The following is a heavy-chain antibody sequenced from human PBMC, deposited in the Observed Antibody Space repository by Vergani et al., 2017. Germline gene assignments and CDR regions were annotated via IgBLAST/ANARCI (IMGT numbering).Heavy chain of an antibody. V-gene: IGHV3-30*02. Sequence: QVQLVESGGGVVQRGGSLRLSCATSGFTLSNYDMQWIRQGPGKGLEFVAFIRFDGSNQYYADSVKDRFTLSRDFSKNTLYLQMNSLRTEITATDYCAKHFRGWGIDYWGQGTQVIVSS. CDR3: AKHFRGWGIDY. J-gene: IGHJ4*02. CDR2: IRFDGSNQ. CDR1: GFTLSNYD. D-gene: IGHD3-16*01.